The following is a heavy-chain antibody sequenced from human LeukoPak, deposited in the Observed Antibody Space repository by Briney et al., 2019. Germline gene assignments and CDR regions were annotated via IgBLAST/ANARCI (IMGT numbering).Heavy chain of an antibody. CDR3: ARSDYGDSVGPYYFGD. CDR2: IRASSSLI. J-gene: IGHJ4*02. D-gene: IGHD4-17*01. V-gene: IGHV3-48*04. Sequence: GGSLRLSCVASGFDFSLSSMNYFRQAPGKGLEWVSYIRASSSLISYADSVRGRFTISRDDAKKSVYLQMDSLRAEDTAVYYCARSDYGDSVGPYYFGDWGQGTLVTVSS. CDR1: GFDFSLSS.